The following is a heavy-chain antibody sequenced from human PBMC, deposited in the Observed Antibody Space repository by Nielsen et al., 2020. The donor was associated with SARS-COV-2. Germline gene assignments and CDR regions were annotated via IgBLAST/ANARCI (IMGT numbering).Heavy chain of an antibody. D-gene: IGHD2-15*01. V-gene: IGHV4-30-4*01. Sequence: SETLSLTCTVSGGSISSGDYYWTWIRQPPGKGLDYIGYISYSGSTYYNPSLKSRVTISGDTSKYQFSLKLNSVTAADTAVYYCARGARHCSGGSCYLPLVYFDYWGQGTLVTVSS. J-gene: IGHJ4*02. CDR3: ARGARHCSGGSCYLPLVYFDY. CDR1: GGSISSGDYY. CDR2: ISYSGST.